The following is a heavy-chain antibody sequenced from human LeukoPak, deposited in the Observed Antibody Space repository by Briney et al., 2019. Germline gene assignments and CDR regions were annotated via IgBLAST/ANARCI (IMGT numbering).Heavy chain of an antibody. V-gene: IGHV4-39*01. D-gene: IGHD5-24*01. Sequence: SETLSLTCTVSGGSISSSSYYWGWIRQPPGKGLEWIGSIYYSGSTYYNPSLKSRVTISVDTSKNQFSLKLSSVTAADTAVYYCARRGGMAKFFDYWGQGTLVTVSP. CDR1: GGSISSSSYY. CDR3: ARRGGMAKFFDY. J-gene: IGHJ4*02. CDR2: IYYSGST.